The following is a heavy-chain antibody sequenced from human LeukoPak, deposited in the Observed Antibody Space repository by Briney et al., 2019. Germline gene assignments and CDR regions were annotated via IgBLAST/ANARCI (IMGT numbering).Heavy chain of an antibody. CDR3: ARDSTKAAFDI. CDR1: GFTFSSYS. V-gene: IGHV3-21*01. Sequence: GGSLRLSCAASGFTFSSYSMNWVRQAPGKGLEWVSSISSSSSYIYYADSVKGRFTISRDNAKNSLYLQMNSLRAEDTAVYYCARDSTKAAFDIWGQGTMVTVSS. CDR2: ISSSSSYI. J-gene: IGHJ3*02.